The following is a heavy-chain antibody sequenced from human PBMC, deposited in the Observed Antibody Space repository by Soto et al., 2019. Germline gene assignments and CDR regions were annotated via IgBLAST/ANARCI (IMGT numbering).Heavy chain of an antibody. D-gene: IGHD3-10*01. CDR3: ARVRSGAYYYHYGMDV. V-gene: IGHV4-38-2*01. Sequence: SETLSLTCAVSGYSISSGYYWGWIRQPPGKGLEWIGSIYHSGSTYYNPSLKSRVTISVDTSKNQFSLKLSSVTAADTAVYYCARVRSGAYYYHYGMDVWGQGTTVTVSS. CDR1: GYSISSGYY. J-gene: IGHJ6*02. CDR2: IYHSGST.